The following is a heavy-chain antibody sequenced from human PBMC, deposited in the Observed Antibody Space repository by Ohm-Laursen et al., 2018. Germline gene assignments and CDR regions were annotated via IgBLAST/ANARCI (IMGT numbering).Heavy chain of an antibody. V-gene: IGHV3-7*01. CDR3: ARRSGKTFDY. CDR1: GFTFSSYW. D-gene: IGHD4-23*01. CDR2: IKEDGSQK. J-gene: IGHJ4*02. Sequence: SLRLSCAASGFTFSSYWMTWVRQAPGKELEWVANIKEDGSQKNYVDSVKGRFTISRDNAKNSLYLQMNSLRAEDTAVYYCARRSGKTFDYWGQGTLVTVSS.